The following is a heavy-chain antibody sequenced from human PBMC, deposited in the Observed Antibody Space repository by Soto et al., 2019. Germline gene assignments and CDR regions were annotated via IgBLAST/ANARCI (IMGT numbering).Heavy chain of an antibody. Sequence: GGSLRLSCTASGFTFSSYSMNWVRQAPGKGLEWVSHISSSSSTIHYADSVRGRFTISRDKAKNSLYLQMNSLRDEDTAVYYCARDRGSGWYRGMDVWGQGTTVTVSS. CDR3: ARDRGSGWYRGMDV. CDR1: GFTFSSYS. V-gene: IGHV3-48*02. CDR2: ISSSSSTI. J-gene: IGHJ6*02. D-gene: IGHD6-19*01.